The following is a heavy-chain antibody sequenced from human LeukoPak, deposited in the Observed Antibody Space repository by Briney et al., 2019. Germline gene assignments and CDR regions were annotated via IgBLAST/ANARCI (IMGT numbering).Heavy chain of an antibody. J-gene: IGHJ4*02. D-gene: IGHD1-26*01. V-gene: IGHV3-9*01. CDR1: GFTFDDYA. Sequence: PGGSLRLSCAASGFTFDDYAIHWVRQAPGKGLEWVSGISWNSGSIGYADSVKGRFTISRDNAKNPLYLQMNSLRAEDTALYYCAKDSWDRDYFDYWGQGTLVTVSS. CDR2: ISWNSGSI. CDR3: AKDSWDRDYFDY.